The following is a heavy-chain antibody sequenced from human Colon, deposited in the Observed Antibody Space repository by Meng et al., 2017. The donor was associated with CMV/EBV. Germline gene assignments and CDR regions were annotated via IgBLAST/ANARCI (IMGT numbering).Heavy chain of an antibody. CDR3: VRDQPADY. CDR2: IYNSVST. CDR1: GDSVSGGSYY. Sequence: SETLSLTCTVSGDSVSGGSYYWTWIRQAPGKGLEWIGYIYNSVSTNYNPSLKSRVTISVDTSKNQFSLKLTSVTAADTAVYYCVRDQPADYWGQGTLVTVSS. J-gene: IGHJ4*02. V-gene: IGHV4-61*01.